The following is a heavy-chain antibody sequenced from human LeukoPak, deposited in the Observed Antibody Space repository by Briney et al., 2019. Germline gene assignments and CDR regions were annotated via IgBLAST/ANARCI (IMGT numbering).Heavy chain of an antibody. Sequence: GGSLRLSCAGSGFIVSSNYMSWVRQAAGKGLEWVSSISSSSSYIYYADSVKGRFTISRDNAKNSLYLQMNSLRAEDTAVYYCAREPPSTSCPDYWGQGTLVTVSS. CDR1: GFIVSSNY. V-gene: IGHV3-21*01. CDR2: ISSSSSYI. J-gene: IGHJ4*02. CDR3: AREPPSTSCPDY. D-gene: IGHD2-2*01.